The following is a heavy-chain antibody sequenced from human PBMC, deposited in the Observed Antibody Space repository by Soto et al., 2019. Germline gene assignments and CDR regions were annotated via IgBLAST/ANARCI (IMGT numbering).Heavy chain of an antibody. CDR3: ARDSRAGGSYYVLYRTSNWFDP. CDR1: GYTFTSYG. Sequence: GASVKVSCKASGYTFTSYGISWVRQAPGQGLEWMGWISAYNGNTNYAQKLQGRVTMTTDTSTSTAYMELRSLRSDDTAVYYCARDSRAGGSYYVLYRTSNWFDPWGQGTLVTVSS. J-gene: IGHJ5*02. CDR2: ISAYNGNT. D-gene: IGHD1-26*01. V-gene: IGHV1-18*01.